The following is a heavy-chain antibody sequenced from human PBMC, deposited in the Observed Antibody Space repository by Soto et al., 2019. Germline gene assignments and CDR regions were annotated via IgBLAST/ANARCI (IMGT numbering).Heavy chain of an antibody. CDR2: INPNSGGT. CDR1: GYTFTGYY. V-gene: IGHV1-2*04. Sequence: ASVKVSCKASGYTFTGYYMHWVRQAPGQGLEWMGWINPNSGGTNYAQKFQGWVTMTRDTSIKIVYMELGGPRSDATAVYYCARDIVGTTATLDYYYFYMDVWGKGTTVTVSS. CDR3: ARDIVGTTATLDYYYFYMDV. D-gene: IGHD2-21*01. J-gene: IGHJ6*03.